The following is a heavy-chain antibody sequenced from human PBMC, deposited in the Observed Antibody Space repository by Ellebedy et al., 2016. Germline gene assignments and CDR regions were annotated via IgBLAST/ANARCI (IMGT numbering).Heavy chain of an antibody. J-gene: IGHJ6*02. CDR1: GYTFTGYY. CDR2: INPNSGGT. Sequence: ASVKVSCXASGYTFTGYYMHWVRQAPGQGLEWMGWINPNSGGTNYAQKFQGRVTMTTDKNARTAYMDLRSLRSDDTAVYYCARDTPDDDFQAYYYFGMDVWGQGTTVTVSS. CDR3: ARDTPDDDFQAYYYFGMDV. V-gene: IGHV1-2*02. D-gene: IGHD4-17*01.